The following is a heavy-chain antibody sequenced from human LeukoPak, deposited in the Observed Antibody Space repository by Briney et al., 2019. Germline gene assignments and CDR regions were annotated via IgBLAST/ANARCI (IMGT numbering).Heavy chain of an antibody. CDR3: ARGQRTVGSYYYMDV. CDR1: GFLFSSFE. Sequence: GGSLRLSCAASGFLFSSFEMNWVRQAPGKGLEWVSYISIGSSTIYYADSVKGRFTISRDNAKNSLYLQMNILRAEDTAVYYCARGQRTVGSYYYMDVWGKGTTVTVSS. CDR2: ISIGSSTI. D-gene: IGHD1-26*01. V-gene: IGHV3-48*01. J-gene: IGHJ6*03.